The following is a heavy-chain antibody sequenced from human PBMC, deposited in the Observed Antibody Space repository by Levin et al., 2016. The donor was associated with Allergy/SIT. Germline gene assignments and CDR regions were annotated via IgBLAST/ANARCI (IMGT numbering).Heavy chain of an antibody. CDR3: ARDLYYDFWSGYSN. J-gene: IGHJ4*02. CDR1: GGTFSSYA. CDR2: IIPIFGTA. Sequence: SVKVSCKASGGTFSSYAISWVRQAPGQGLEWMGGIIPIFGTANYAQKFQGRVTITADESTSTAYMELSSLRSEDTAVYYCARDLYYDFWSGYSNWGQGTLVTVSS. V-gene: IGHV1-69*13. D-gene: IGHD3-3*01.